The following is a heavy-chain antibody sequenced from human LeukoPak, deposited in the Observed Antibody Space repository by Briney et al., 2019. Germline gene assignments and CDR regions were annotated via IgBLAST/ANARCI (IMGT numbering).Heavy chain of an antibody. CDR2: ISGYNGNT. CDR3: AREFCSGGGCYYYGMDV. V-gene: IGHV1-18*01. CDR1: GYTFISYG. J-gene: IGHJ6*02. Sequence: ASVKVSCKASGYTFISYGISWVRHAPGQGLGWMGWISGYNGNTNYAQKFQGRVTMTTDTSTSTAYLELRRLRSDDTAIYYCAREFCSGGGCYYYGMDVWGQGTTVTVS. D-gene: IGHD2-15*01.